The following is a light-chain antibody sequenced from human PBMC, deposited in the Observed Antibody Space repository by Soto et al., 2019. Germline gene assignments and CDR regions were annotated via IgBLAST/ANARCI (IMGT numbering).Light chain of an antibody. V-gene: IGLV1-47*01. CDR3: AAWDDSLSGWV. Sequence: QSVLTRPPSASGTPGQRVTISCSGSSSNIGSTHVYWFQQLPGTAPKLLVYRSDQRPSGVPDRFSGSKSDTSASLAISGLRSEDEANYYCAAWDDSLSGWVFGGGTKLTVL. CDR2: RSD. CDR1: SSNIGSTH. J-gene: IGLJ3*02.